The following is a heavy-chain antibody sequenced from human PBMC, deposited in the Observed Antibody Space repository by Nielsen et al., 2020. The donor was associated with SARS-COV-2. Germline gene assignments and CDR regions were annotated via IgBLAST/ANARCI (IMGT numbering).Heavy chain of an antibody. V-gene: IGHV1-18*04. J-gene: IGHJ4*02. D-gene: IGHD3-9*01. CDR1: GYTFTSYG. CDR2: ISAYNGNT. Sequence: ASVKVSCKASGYTFTSYGISWVRQAPGQGLEWMGWISAYNGNTNYAPKLQGRVTMTTDTSTSTAYMELRSLRSDDTAVYYCARDRSVDYDILTGYYPLDYWGQGTLATVSS. CDR3: ARDRSVDYDILTGYYPLDY.